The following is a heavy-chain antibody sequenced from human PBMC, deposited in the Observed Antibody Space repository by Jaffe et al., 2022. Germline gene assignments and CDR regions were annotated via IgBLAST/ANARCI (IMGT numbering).Heavy chain of an antibody. V-gene: IGHV3-23*01. CDR1: GFAFSSYA. Sequence: EVQLLESGGGLAQPGGSLRLSCAASGFAFSSYAMSWVRQAPGKGLEWVSGIRDSGVRTYYTDSVKGRFTISRDNSKNTVYLQMNSLRAEDTAVYYCAKKSYTSTSYGSHFDYWGQGTLVTVSS. J-gene: IGHJ4*02. D-gene: IGHD6-6*01. CDR2: IRDSGVRT. CDR3: AKKSYTSTSYGSHFDY.